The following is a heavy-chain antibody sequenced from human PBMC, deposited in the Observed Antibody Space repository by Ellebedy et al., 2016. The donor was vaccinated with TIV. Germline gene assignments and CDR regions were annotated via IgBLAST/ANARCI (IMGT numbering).Heavy chain of an antibody. Sequence: PGGSLRLSCTASGFTVSSNYMSWVRQAPGNGLEWVAVIYSGSSTYYADSVKGRVTISRDNSKNTLYLQMNSLRAEDTAVYYCARERYCNSTSCQTIYGMDVWGQGTTVTVSS. J-gene: IGHJ6*02. CDR1: GFTVSSNY. D-gene: IGHD2-2*01. CDR3: ARERYCNSTSCQTIYGMDV. CDR2: IYSGSST. V-gene: IGHV3-53*01.